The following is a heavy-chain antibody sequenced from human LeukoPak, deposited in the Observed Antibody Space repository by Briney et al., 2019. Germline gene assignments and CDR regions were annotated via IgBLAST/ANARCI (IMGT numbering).Heavy chain of an antibody. CDR1: GFTFSSYW. D-gene: IGHD3-16*01. V-gene: IGHV3-48*01. Sequence: GGSLRLSCAASGFTFSSYWMSWVRQAPGKGLEWVSYISRSSNTIYYADSVKGRFTISRDNAKNSLSLQMNSLRAEDTAVYYCAREMIEGYFDYWGQGTLVTVSS. CDR3: AREMIEGYFDY. CDR2: ISRSSNTI. J-gene: IGHJ4*02.